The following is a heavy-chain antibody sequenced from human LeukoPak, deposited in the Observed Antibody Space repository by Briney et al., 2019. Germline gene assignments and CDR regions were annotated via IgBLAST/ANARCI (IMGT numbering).Heavy chain of an antibody. D-gene: IGHD1-1*01. V-gene: IGHV4-34*01. J-gene: IGHJ4*02. Sequence: SETLSVTCAVYGGSFSGYYWSWIRQAPGKGLEWIGSIYYHENTYYNSSLKSRVTISVDTSKNQFSLKLNPVTAADTAVYFCARRAYSAAYWKHFDYWGQGILVTVSS. CDR3: ARRAYSAAYWKHFDY. CDR1: GGSFSGYY. CDR2: IYYHENT.